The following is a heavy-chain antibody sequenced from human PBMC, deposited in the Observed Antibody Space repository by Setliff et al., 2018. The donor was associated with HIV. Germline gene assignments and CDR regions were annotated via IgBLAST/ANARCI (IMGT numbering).Heavy chain of an antibody. CDR3: ARETYYGSGSYRPTEYYYYYMDV. D-gene: IGHD3-10*01. CDR1: GGTFSSFA. J-gene: IGHJ6*03. Sequence: GASVKVSCKASGGTFSSFAISWVRQAPGQGLEWMVGIIPIFGTANYAQKFQGRVTITTDESTTTAYMELRSLRSEDTAVYYCARETYYGSGSYRPTEYYYYYMDVWGKGTTVTVSS. CDR2: IIPIFGTA. V-gene: IGHV1-69*05.